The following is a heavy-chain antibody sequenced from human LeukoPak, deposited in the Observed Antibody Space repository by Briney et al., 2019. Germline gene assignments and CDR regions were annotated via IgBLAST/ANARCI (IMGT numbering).Heavy chain of an antibody. J-gene: IGHJ4*02. Sequence: SSETLSLTCTVSGGSISSYYWSWIRQPPGKGLEWIGYIYYSGSTNYNPSLKSRVTISVDTSKNQFSLKLSSVTAADTAVYYCARVTGYVMEDYFDYWGQGTLVTVSS. CDR2: IYYSGST. V-gene: IGHV4-59*01. CDR1: GGSISSYY. CDR3: ARVTGYVMEDYFDY. D-gene: IGHD6-13*01.